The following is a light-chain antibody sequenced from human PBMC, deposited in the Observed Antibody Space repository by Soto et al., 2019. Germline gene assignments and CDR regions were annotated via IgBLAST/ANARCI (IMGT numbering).Light chain of an antibody. J-gene: IGKJ2*01. CDR1: QTISNW. CDR3: QQYSSYSHT. CDR2: KAS. Sequence: DLQMTQSPSTLSASIGDRVTITCRASQTISNWLAWYQQKPGKAPNLLIYKASSLESGVPSRFSGSGSGTEFTLTISSLQPDDFATYYCQQYSSYSHTFGQGTKLEIK. V-gene: IGKV1-5*03.